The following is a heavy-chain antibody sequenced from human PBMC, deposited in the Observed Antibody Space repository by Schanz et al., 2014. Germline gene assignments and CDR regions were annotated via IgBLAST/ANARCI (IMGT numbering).Heavy chain of an antibody. Sequence: EVQLVESGGGLVKPGGFLRLSCAASGFTFSSYSMNWVRQAPGKGLEWVSYISSSSSTRYYADSVKGRFTISRDNAKNSVFLQMNSLRAEDTAVYYCVRDSFFAFDYWGQGTLVTVSS. V-gene: IGHV3-48*01. CDR1: GFTFSSYS. D-gene: IGHD3-3*01. J-gene: IGHJ4*02. CDR3: VRDSFFAFDY. CDR2: ISSSSSTR.